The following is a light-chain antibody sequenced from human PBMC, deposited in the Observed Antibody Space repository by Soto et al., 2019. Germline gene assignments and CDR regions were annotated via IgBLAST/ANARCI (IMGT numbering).Light chain of an antibody. CDR3: SSYTSSSTGV. J-gene: IGLJ1*01. Sequence: QSALTQPASVSGSPGQSITISCTGTSSDVGGYNYVSWYQQHPGKAPKLMIYDVSNRPSGVSNRFSGSKSGNTASLTISGLEAEDAAYYCCSSYTSSSTGVFGTGTKLTVL. CDR2: DVS. CDR1: SSDVGGYNY. V-gene: IGLV2-14*01.